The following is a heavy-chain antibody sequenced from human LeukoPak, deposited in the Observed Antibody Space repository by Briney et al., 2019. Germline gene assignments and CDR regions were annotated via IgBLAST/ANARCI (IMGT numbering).Heavy chain of an antibody. V-gene: IGHV3-7*05. CDR1: GFSFSAFW. Sequence: GGSLILSCAASGFSFSAFWMSWVRQAPGKGLEWVANIKVDGTEKYYVDSLKGRFTISRDNAKNSLSLQMSGLRAEDTAVYYCARDWNGSGTAFDHWGQGTLVTVSS. CDR3: ARDWNGSGTAFDH. D-gene: IGHD1-1*01. J-gene: IGHJ4*01. CDR2: IKVDGTEK.